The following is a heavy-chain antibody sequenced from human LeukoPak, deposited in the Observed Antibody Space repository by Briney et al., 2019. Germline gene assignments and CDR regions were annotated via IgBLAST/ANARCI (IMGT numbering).Heavy chain of an antibody. V-gene: IGHV1-24*01. CDR2: FDPEDGET. CDR3: ATASIAVADRALDY. Sequence: WASVKVSCKVSGYTLTELSMHWVRQAPGKGLEWMGGFDPEDGETIYAQKFQSRVTKTEDTSTDTAYMELSSLRSEDTAVYYCATASIAVADRALDYWGQGTLVTVSS. J-gene: IGHJ4*02. D-gene: IGHD6-19*01. CDR1: GYTLTELS.